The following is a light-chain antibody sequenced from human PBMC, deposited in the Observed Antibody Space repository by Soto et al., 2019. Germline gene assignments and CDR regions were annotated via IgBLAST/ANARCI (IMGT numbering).Light chain of an antibody. J-gene: IGKJ1*01. Sequence: DIQMTQSPSTLSASAGDRVTITCRASQSISTWLAWYQQKPGKAPKLLIYGASSLASGVPSRFRGSGSGTEFTLTISSLQPDDFANYYCQQNNGYSERMFGQGIKV. CDR3: QQNNGYSERM. V-gene: IGKV1-5*01. CDR1: QSISTW. CDR2: GAS.